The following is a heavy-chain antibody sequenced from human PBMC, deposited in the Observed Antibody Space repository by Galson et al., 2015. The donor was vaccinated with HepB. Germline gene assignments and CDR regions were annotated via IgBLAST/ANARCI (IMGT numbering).Heavy chain of an antibody. V-gene: IGHV4-4*07. J-gene: IGHJ6*03. CDR3: GRDLKGVEDIITYYYYTDV. CDR2: IYHSGST. D-gene: IGHD3-10*01. CDR1: GGSISSDH. Sequence: ETLSLTCTVAGGSISSDHRSWIRQSAGKGLEWIGRIYHSGSTNYNHSPSLRVRVSLSVDTSTNQVSLKLLSVTGADTAVYFCGRDLKGVEDIITYYYYTDVWGKGTTVTVSS.